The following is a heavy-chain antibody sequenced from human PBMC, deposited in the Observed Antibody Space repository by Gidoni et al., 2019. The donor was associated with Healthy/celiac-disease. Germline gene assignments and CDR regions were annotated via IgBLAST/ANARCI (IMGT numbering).Heavy chain of an antibody. Sequence: EVQLVESGGGLVQPGGSLKLSCAASGFTFRGYAMQWVRQASGKGLEWVGRIRSKANSYATAYAASVKGRFTISRDDSKNTAYLQMNSLKTEDTAVYYCTRSEYYDILTGYYSPDYWGQGTLVTVSS. V-gene: IGHV3-73*02. J-gene: IGHJ4*02. CDR2: IRSKANSYAT. CDR3: TRSEYYDILTGYYSPDY. D-gene: IGHD3-9*01. CDR1: GFTFRGYA.